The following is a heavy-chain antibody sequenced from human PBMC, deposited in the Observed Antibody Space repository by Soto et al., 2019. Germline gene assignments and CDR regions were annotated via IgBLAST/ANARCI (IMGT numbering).Heavy chain of an antibody. Sequence: PGGSLRLSCEVSGFIFSEYEFNWVRQAPGKGLEWVSYIGKNGRDIYDADSVKGRFTISRDDDKSTLYLEMSSLRAEDTAFYCVRAPGPMYYAMDAWGQGTMVTVSS. CDR1: GFIFSEYE. J-gene: IGHJ6*02. CDR3: RAPGPMYYAMDA. D-gene: IGHD2-8*01. CDR2: IGKNGRDI. V-gene: IGHV3-48*03.